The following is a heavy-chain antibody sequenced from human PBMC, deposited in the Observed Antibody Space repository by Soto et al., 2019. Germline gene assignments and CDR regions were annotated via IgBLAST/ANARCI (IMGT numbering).Heavy chain of an antibody. CDR2: ISGYNGNK. CDR1: GDTFTSYG. Sequence: QVQLVQSGAEVKKPGASVKVSCTASGDTFTSYGISWVRQAPGQGLEWMGWISGYNGNKKYAQKRQGRCTKTTDTATSTAYMELRSLRSDGTAVYYCARDADLFHCWGQGTMVTVSS. J-gene: IGHJ4*02. CDR3: ARDADLFHC. V-gene: IGHV1-18*01.